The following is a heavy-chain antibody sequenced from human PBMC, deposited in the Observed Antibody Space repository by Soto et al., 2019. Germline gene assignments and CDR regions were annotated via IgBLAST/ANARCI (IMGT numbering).Heavy chain of an antibody. CDR2: IGSSSSPR. CDR1: GIIFSDYS. CDR3: ARDHDFWSGYSLHYYGLGV. V-gene: IGHV3-48*02. D-gene: IGHD3-3*01. J-gene: IGHJ6*02. Sequence: EVQLVESGGALVQPGGSLRLSCAASGIIFSDYSMNWVRQAPGKGLEWVSYIGSSSSPRYYADSVKGRFTISRDNAKNALYLQMNSLRDEDTAVYYCARDHDFWSGYSLHYYGLGVWGQGTTVVVSS.